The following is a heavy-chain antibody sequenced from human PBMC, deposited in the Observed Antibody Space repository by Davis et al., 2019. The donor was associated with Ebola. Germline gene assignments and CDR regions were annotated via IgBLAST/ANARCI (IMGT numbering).Heavy chain of an antibody. J-gene: IGHJ6*02. D-gene: IGHD3-10*01. V-gene: IGHV4-59*10. CDR2: IYTSGST. Sequence: SETLSLTCAVYGGSFSGYFWSWIRQPAGKGLEWIGRIYTSGSTNYNPSLKSRVTMSVDTSKNQFSLKLSSVTAADTAVYYCARSVLLWFGELLFYYYGMDVWGQGTTVTVSS. CDR1: GGSFSGYF. CDR3: ARSVLLWFGELLFYYYGMDV.